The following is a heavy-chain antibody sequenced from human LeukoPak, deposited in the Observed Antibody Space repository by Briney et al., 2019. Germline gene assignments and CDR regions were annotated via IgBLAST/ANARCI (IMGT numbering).Heavy chain of an antibody. D-gene: IGHD6-13*01. J-gene: IGHJ4*02. V-gene: IGHV3-23*01. CDR3: AKDRLPDSSWSLDY. CDR2: IWPDGGTT. CDR1: GFTFSNAW. Sequence: GGSLRLSCAASGFTFSNAWMNWVRQAPGKGLDWVSGIWPDGGTTFYADSVKGRFTISRDNSRNILYLQMNSLRAEDTAIYYCAKDRLPDSSWSLDYWGQGTLVTVSS.